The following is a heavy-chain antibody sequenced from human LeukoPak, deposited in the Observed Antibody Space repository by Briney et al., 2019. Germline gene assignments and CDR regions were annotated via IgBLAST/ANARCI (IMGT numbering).Heavy chain of an antibody. CDR2: INPNSGGT. Sequence: GASVKVSCKASGYTFTSYYMHWVRQAPGQGLEWMGWINPNSGGTNYAQKFQGRVTMTRDTSISTAYMELSRLRSDDTAVYYCARDLGARGYSSSWQYYYYYYMDVWGKGTTVTVSS. J-gene: IGHJ6*03. D-gene: IGHD6-13*01. V-gene: IGHV1-2*02. CDR3: ARDLGARGYSSSWQYYYYYYMDV. CDR1: GYTFTSYY.